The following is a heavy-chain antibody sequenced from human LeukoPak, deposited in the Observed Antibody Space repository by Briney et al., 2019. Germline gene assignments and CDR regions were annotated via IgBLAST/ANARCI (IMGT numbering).Heavy chain of an antibody. CDR3: ARDLPARDARLDYGDYVSPDDAFDI. CDR2: INPSGGST. CDR1: GYTFTSYY. V-gene: IGHV1-46*01. D-gene: IGHD4-17*01. J-gene: IGHJ3*02. Sequence: EASLKVSCKASGYTFTSYYMHWVRQAPGQGLEWMGIINPSGGSTTYAQKFQGRVTMTRDMSTSTVYMELSSLRSEDTAVYYCARDLPARDARLDYGDYVSPDDAFDIWGQGTMVTVSS.